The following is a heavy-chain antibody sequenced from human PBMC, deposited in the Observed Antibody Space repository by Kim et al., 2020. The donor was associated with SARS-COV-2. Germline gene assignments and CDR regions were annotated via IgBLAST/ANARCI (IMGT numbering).Heavy chain of an antibody. D-gene: IGHD3-10*01. CDR2: IKQDGSEK. Sequence: GGSLRLSCAASGFTFSSYWMSWVRQAPGKGLEWVANIKQDGSEKYYVDSVKGRFTISRDNAKNSLYLQMNSLRAEDTAVYYCASWGMVRGVRLSYWGQGTLVTVSS. J-gene: IGHJ4*02. CDR1: GFTFSSYW. V-gene: IGHV3-7*03. CDR3: ASWGMVRGVRLSY.